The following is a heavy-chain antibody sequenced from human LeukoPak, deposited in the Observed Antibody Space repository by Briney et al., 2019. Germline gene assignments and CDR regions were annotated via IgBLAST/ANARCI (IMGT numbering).Heavy chain of an antibody. Sequence: ASVKVSCKASGYTFSDYGVSWVRQAPGQGLEWMGRISAYNGNTNYLQKFQERVTITRDMSTSTAYMELSSLRSEDTAVYYCAADPPYYYDSSGSYWGQGTLVTVSS. J-gene: IGHJ4*02. D-gene: IGHD3-22*01. CDR3: AADPPYYYDSSGSY. CDR1: GYTFSDYG. V-gene: IGHV1-18*01. CDR2: ISAYNGNT.